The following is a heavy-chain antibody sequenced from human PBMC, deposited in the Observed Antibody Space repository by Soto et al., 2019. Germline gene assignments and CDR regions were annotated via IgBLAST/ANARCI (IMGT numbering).Heavy chain of an antibody. Sequence: GGSLRLSWGAAGFTFRSYAMSWVRQAPGKGLEWVSAISGSGGSTYYADSVKGRFTISRDNSKNTLYLQMNSLRAEDTAVYYCAKFLGSSGILIDYWGQGTLVTVSS. D-gene: IGHD3-10*01. CDR3: AKFLGSSGILIDY. CDR1: GFTFRSYA. V-gene: IGHV3-23*01. CDR2: ISGSGGST. J-gene: IGHJ4*02.